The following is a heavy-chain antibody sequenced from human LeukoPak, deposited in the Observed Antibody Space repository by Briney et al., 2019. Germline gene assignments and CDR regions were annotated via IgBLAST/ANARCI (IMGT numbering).Heavy chain of an antibody. V-gene: IGHV4-34*01. CDR2: INHNGST. Sequence: SETLSLTCAVYGGSFSGYYWSWIRQPPGKGLEWIGEINHNGSTNYSPSLKSRVTISVDTSKNQFSLKLSSVTAADTAVYYCARVVSYNWFDPWGQGTLVTVSS. CDR1: GGSFSGYY. D-gene: IGHD3-16*02. CDR3: ARVVSYNWFDP. J-gene: IGHJ5*02.